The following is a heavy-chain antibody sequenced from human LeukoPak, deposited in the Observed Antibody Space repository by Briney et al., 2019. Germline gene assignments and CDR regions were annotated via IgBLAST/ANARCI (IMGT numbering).Heavy chain of an antibody. CDR1: GGSISSYY. D-gene: IGHD3-10*01. CDR3: ARVKGWFGRGYFDY. CDR2: IYYSGST. J-gene: IGHJ4*02. V-gene: IGHV4-59*12. Sequence: PSETLSLTCTVSGGSISSYYWSWIRQPPGKGLEWIGYIYYSGSTNYNPSLKSRVTISVDTSKNQFSLKLSSVTAADTAVYYCARVKGWFGRGYFDYWGQGTLVTVSS.